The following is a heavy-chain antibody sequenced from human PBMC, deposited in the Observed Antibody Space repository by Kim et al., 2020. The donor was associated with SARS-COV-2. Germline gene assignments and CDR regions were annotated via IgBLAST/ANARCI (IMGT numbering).Heavy chain of an antibody. CDR1: GASISSGSYS. CDR3: ARGPYSDYFDY. Sequence: SETLSLTCDVSGASISSGSYSWSWIRQAPGQGLEWIASIYQSGGTYYNPSLKSRTSNSADRSKNQFSLTLTYVTAADTAVYYCARGPYSDYFDYWGQGTL. D-gene: IGHD4-4*01. V-gene: IGHV4-30-2*01. J-gene: IGHJ4*02. CDR2: IYQSGGT.